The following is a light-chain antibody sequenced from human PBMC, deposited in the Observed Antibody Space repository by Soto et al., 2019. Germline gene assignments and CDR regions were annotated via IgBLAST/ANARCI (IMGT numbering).Light chain of an antibody. J-gene: IGLJ1*01. CDR3: GSWDSSLSAYV. V-gene: IGLV1-51*01. Sequence: QSVLTQPPSLSGSQVHRGTISFTGSSSNIGAGYDVHWYQQLPGTAPKLLIYDDNKRPSGIPDRFSGSKSGTSATLGITGFQTGDEADYYCGSWDSSLSAYVFGTGNKGTV. CDR2: DDN. CDR1: SSNIGAGYD.